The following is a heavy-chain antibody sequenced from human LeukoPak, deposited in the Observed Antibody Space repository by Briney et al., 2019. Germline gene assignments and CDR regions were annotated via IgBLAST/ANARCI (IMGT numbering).Heavy chain of an antibody. V-gene: IGHV3-7*01. CDR3: ARGGNNYDILTGYYRFEYYFDY. CDR2: IKQDGSEK. Sequence: GGSLRLSCAASGFTFSSYSMNWVRQAPGKGLEWVANIKQDGSEKYYVDSVKGRFTISRDNAKNSLYLQMNSLRAEDTAVYYCARGGNNYDILTGYYRFEYYFDYWGQGTLVTVSS. J-gene: IGHJ4*02. D-gene: IGHD3-9*01. CDR1: GFTFSSYS.